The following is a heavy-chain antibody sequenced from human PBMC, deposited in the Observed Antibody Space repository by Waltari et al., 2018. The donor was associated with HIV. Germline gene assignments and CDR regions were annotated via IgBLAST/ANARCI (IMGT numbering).Heavy chain of an antibody. D-gene: IGHD1-26*01. CDR1: RGSFSGSF. Sequence: QVPLQQWGAGLVKPSGPLSLTCAVYRGSFSGSFWSWIRQPPGKGPQWIGSINHLGSANYNPSLSGRVTMSVDSSKNQFSLKLTSVTAADTAVYYCASLTVGPTGGTFEFWGQGTPVTVSS. CDR2: INHLGSA. CDR3: ASLTVGPTGGTFEF. V-gene: IGHV4-34*01. J-gene: IGHJ4*02.